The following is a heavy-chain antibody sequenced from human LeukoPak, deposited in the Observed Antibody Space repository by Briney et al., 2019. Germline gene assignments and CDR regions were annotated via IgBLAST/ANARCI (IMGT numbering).Heavy chain of an antibody. Sequence: SETLSLTYTVSGGSISGSNYYWGWIRQPPGKGVEWIGSIYYSGSTYYKPSLKSRVTISVDTSKNQFSLKLSSVTAADTAVYYCARHEGYNYDVFDIWGQGTMVTVSS. D-gene: IGHD5-24*01. CDR2: IYYSGST. J-gene: IGHJ3*02. CDR3: ARHEGYNYDVFDI. V-gene: IGHV4-39*01. CDR1: GGSISGSNYY.